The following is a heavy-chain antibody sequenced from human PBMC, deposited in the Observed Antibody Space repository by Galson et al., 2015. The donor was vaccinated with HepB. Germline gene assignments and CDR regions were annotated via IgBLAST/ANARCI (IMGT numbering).Heavy chain of an antibody. CDR3: ARGPTWDGSWYFDL. CDR1: GGSISSYY. Sequence: SETLSLTCTVSGGSISSYYWSWIRQPPGKGLEWIGYIYYSGSTNYNPSLKSRVTISVDTSKNQFSLKLSSVTAADTAVYYCARGPTWDGSWYFDLWGRGTLVTVSS. D-gene: IGHD1-26*01. CDR2: IYYSGST. J-gene: IGHJ2*01. V-gene: IGHV4-59*01.